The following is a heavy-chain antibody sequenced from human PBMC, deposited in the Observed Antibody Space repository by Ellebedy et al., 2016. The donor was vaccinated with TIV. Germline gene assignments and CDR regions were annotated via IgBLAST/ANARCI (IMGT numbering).Heavy chain of an antibody. CDR3: ARLYYGSGTYFFDY. Sequence: SETLSLTXTVSGGTISSYSWSWIRQPPGKGLEWIGYFYYSGSTNYNPSLKSRVTISADTSKNQFSLKLSSVTAADTAVYYCARLYYGSGTYFFDYWGQGTLVTVSS. CDR1: GGTISSYS. CDR2: FYYSGST. D-gene: IGHD3-10*01. V-gene: IGHV4-59*01. J-gene: IGHJ4*02.